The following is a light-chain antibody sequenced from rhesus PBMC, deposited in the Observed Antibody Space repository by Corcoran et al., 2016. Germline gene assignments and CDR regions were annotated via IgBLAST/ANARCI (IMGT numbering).Light chain of an antibody. CDR1: QGISSY. J-gene: IGKJ4*01. CDR2: AAS. CDR3: LQHNSYPLT. Sequence: DIQMTQSPSSLSASVGDTVTITCRASQGISSYLNWFQQKQGKAPKLLIYAASSLESGVPSRFSGSGSGTEFTLTISSLQPEDFAACYCLQHNSYPLTFGGGTKVEIK. V-gene: IGKV1-28*01.